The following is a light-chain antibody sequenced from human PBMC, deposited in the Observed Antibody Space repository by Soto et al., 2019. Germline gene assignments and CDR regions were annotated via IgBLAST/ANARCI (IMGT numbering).Light chain of an antibody. CDR3: QRYGGSTGN. Sequence: EIVLTQSPGTLSLSPGERATLSCRASQSVSSSYLAWYQQKPGQAPRLLIYGASSRATGIPDRFSGSGSGTDFTLTISRLEPEDFEVYYCQRYGGSTGNFGQGNKWEIK. J-gene: IGKJ2*01. V-gene: IGKV3-20*01. CDR1: QSVSSSY. CDR2: GAS.